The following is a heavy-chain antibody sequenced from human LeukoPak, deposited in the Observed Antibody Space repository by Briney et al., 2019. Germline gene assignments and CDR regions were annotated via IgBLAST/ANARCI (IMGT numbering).Heavy chain of an antibody. CDR2: IYSGGST. J-gene: IGHJ4*02. D-gene: IGHD6-6*01. Sequence: GGSLRLSCAASGFTVSSNYMSWVRQAPGKGLEWVSVIYSGGSTYYADSVKGRFTISRDNSKNTLYLQMNSLRAEDTAVYYCASPTSEYSSSPGVWGQGTLVTVSS. CDR1: GFTVSSNY. V-gene: IGHV3-66*01. CDR3: ASPTSEYSSSPGV.